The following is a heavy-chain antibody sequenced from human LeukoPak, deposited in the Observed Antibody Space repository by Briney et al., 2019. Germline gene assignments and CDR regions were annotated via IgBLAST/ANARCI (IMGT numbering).Heavy chain of an antibody. CDR1: GYTCSDYY. V-gene: IGHV1-2*02. CDR3: AREADYYGY. Sequence: ASVKVSCKASGYTCSDYYMHWVRQAPGQGLEWMGWFNPKSGGTNYAQKFQGRVTMTRDTSISTTYMELSRPRSDDTAVYYCAREADYYGYWGQGTLVTVSS. CDR2: FNPKSGGT. J-gene: IGHJ4*02. D-gene: IGHD6-19*01.